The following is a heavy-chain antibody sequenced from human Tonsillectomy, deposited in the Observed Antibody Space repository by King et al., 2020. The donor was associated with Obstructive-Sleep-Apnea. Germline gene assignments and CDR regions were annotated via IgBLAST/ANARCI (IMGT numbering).Heavy chain of an antibody. CDR3: ARAGSVWFGELLSSGDY. CDR2: INPSGNSI. J-gene: IGHJ4*02. D-gene: IGHD3-10*01. V-gene: IGHV1-46*03. CDR1: GYTFTSYY. Sequence: QLVQSGAEVKKPGASVKVSCKTSGYTFTSYYMHWVRQAPGQGLEWMGIINPSGNSISYAQKFQGRVTMTRDTSTSTVYMELSSLRSEDTAVYYCARAGSVWFGELLSSGDYWGQGTLVTVSS.